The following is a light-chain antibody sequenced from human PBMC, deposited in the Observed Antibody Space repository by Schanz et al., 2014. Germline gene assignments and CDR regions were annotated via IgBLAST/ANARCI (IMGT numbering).Light chain of an antibody. CDR2: GAS. CDR3: QQYGSSLLT. V-gene: IGKV3-20*01. J-gene: IGKJ4*01. Sequence: PGERATLSCRASQSVTSNYLAWYQQRPGQAPRLLIYGASYRATGIPDRFSGSGSGTDFTLTISRLEPEDFAVYYCQQYGSSLLTFGGGTKVEIK. CDR1: QSVTSNY.